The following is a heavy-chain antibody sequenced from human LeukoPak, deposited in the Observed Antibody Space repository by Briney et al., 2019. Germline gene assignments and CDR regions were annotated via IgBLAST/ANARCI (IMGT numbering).Heavy chain of an antibody. J-gene: IGHJ4*02. Sequence: GESLKISCKGSGYSFTTYWIGWVRQMPGKGLEWMGIIYPGDSETRYSPSFQGQVTISADRSISTAYLQWNSLKASDTAMYYCARPRGYCSSGSCYSIDYWGQGTLVTVSS. CDR1: GYSFTTYW. CDR2: IYPGDSET. D-gene: IGHD2-15*01. CDR3: ARPRGYCSSGSCYSIDY. V-gene: IGHV5-51*01.